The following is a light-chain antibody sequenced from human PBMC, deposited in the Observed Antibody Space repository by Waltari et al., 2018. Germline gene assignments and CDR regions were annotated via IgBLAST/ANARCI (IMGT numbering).Light chain of an antibody. Sequence: SYVLTQPPSVSVAPGQTARITCGGNSVGSKSVHWYQQKPCQAPVLVVYNDNDRPSGIPERFSGSNSGNTSTLTVNSVEVGDEADYFCQVWDSTDFVVFGGWTKLSVL. V-gene: IGLV3-21*02. CDR3: QVWDSTDFVV. J-gene: IGLJ2*01. CDR1: SVGSKS. CDR2: NDN.